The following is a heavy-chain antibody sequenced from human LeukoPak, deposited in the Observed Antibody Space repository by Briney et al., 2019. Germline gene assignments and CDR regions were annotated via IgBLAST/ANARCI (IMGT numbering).Heavy chain of an antibody. J-gene: IGHJ4*02. V-gene: IGHV3-11*04. CDR3: ARDSGSYPFDY. CDR1: GFTFSDYY. D-gene: IGHD1-26*01. Sequence: GGSLRLSCAASGFTFSDYYMSWIRQAPGKGLEWVSYISSSGSTIYADSVKGRFTISRDSAKNSLYPQMNSLRAEDTAVYYCARDSGSYPFDYWGQGTLVTVSS. CDR2: ISSSGSTI.